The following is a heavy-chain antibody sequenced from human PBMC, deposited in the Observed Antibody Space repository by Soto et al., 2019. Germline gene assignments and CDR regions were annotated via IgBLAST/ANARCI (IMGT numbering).Heavy chain of an antibody. CDR1: GFTFSSYA. D-gene: IGHD1-1*01. Sequence: GGSLRLSCAASGFTFSSYAMSWVRQAPGKGLEWVSACSGSGGSTFYADSVKGRFTISRDNSKNTLYLQMNSLGAEDTAVYYCAKDRSETGTTFDDWGQGTLVTVSS. V-gene: IGHV3-23*01. CDR2: CSGSGGST. CDR3: AKDRSETGTTFDD. J-gene: IGHJ4*02.